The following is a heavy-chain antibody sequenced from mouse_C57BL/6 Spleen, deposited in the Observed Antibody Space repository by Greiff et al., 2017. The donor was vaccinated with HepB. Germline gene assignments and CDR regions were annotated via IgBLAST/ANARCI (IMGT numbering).Heavy chain of an antibody. J-gene: IGHJ2*01. Sequence: QVQLQQPGAELVMPGASVKLSCKASGYTFTSYWMHWVKQRPGQGLEWIGEIDPSDSYTNYNQKFKGKSTLTVDKSSSTAYMQLSSLTSEDSAVYYCARASRGSSYPLDYWGQSTTLTVSS. D-gene: IGHD1-1*01. CDR2: IDPSDSYT. CDR1: GYTFTSYW. V-gene: IGHV1-69*01. CDR3: ARASRGSSYPLDY.